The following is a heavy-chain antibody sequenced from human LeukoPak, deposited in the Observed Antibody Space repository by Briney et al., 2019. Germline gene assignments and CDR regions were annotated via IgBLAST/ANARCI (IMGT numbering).Heavy chain of an antibody. Sequence: PGGSLRLSCAASGFNFITAAMTWVRQAPGKGLEWISYISSVGAYTNYADSVKGRFTISRDNSKNTLSLQLNSLRAEDTAVYYCAKDATRTSGWYYFDYWGQGTLVTVSS. CDR1: GFNFITAA. CDR2: ISSVGAYT. CDR3: AKDATRTSGWYYFDY. J-gene: IGHJ4*02. V-gene: IGHV3-23*01. D-gene: IGHD6-19*01.